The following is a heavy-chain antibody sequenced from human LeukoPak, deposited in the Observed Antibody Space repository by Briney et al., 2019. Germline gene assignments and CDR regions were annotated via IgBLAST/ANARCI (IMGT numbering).Heavy chain of an antibody. Sequence: PGGSLRLSCVASGFTFSSYWMTWVRQAPGKGLEWLANIKEDGSIQYDLDSVRGRFTISRDNAKTSVYLQLNSLRADDTAVYYCARDVWTGVAVSDYWGQGTLVTVSS. D-gene: IGHD6-19*01. J-gene: IGHJ4*02. CDR1: GFTFSSYW. CDR2: IKEDGSIQ. V-gene: IGHV3-7*01. CDR3: ARDVWTGVAVSDY.